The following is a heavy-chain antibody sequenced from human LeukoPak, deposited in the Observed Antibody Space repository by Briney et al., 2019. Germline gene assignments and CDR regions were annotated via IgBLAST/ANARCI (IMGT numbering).Heavy chain of an antibody. CDR3: ARGDRRTFSGTAGNYYYYYYMDV. CDR2: ISYDGSNK. J-gene: IGHJ6*03. V-gene: IGHV3-30*01. Sequence: GGSLRPSCAASGFTFSSYAMHWVRRAPGKGLEWGAVISYDGSNKYYADSVKGRFTISRDNSKNTLYLQMNSLRAEDTAVYYCARGDRRTFSGTAGNYYYYYYMDVWGKGTTVTVSS. D-gene: IGHD1-14*01. CDR1: GFTFSSYA.